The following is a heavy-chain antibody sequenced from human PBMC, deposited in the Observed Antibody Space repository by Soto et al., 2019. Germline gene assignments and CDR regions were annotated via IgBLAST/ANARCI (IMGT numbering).Heavy chain of an antibody. Sequence: SETLSLTCAVYGGSFSGYYWSWIRQPPGKGLEWIGEINHSGSTNYNPSLKSRVTISVDTSKNQFSLKLSSVTAADTAVYYCAREWSGPNWFDPWGQGTLVTVSS. CDR1: GGSFSGYY. V-gene: IGHV4-34*01. J-gene: IGHJ5*02. D-gene: IGHD3-3*01. CDR3: AREWSGPNWFDP. CDR2: INHSGST.